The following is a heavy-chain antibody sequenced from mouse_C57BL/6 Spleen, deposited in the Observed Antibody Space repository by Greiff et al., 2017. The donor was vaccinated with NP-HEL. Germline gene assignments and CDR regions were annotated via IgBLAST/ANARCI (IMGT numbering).Heavy chain of an antibody. CDR2: IDPSDSYT. D-gene: IGHD4-1*01. V-gene: IGHV1-69*01. CDR1: GYTFTSYW. CDR3: ARWEGQSAD. Sequence: QVQLQQPGAELVMPGASVKLSCKASGYTFTSYWMHWVKQRPGQGLEWIGKIDPSDSYTNYNQKFKGKSTLTVDKSSSTAYMQLSGLTSDDSAVYCCARWEGQSADWGQGTLVTVSS. J-gene: IGHJ3*01.